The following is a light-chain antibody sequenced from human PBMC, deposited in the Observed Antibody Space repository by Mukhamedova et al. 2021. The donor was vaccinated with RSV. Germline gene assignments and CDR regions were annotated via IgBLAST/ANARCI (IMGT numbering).Light chain of an antibody. Sequence: RVTITCRASQSIHIYLNWYQQKPGKAPKVLIYAASSSQSGVPSRFSGSGSGTDFTLTISSLQPEDFATYYCQQSYSTPCSFGQGTK. CDR3: QQSYSTPCS. CDR1: QSIHIY. CDR2: AAS. V-gene: IGKV1-39*01. J-gene: IGKJ2*04.